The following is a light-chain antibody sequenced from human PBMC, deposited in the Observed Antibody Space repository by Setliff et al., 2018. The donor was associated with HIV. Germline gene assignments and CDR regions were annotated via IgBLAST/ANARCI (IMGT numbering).Light chain of an antibody. J-gene: IGLJ1*01. Sequence: QSVLTQPPSASWTPGQRVTIPCSGSSSNIGSNIVNWYQHLPGTAPKLLIYRNNQRPSGVPDRFSGSKSGTSASLAISGLQSEDEADYYCATWDDSLNGKVFGSGTKVTVL. CDR2: RNN. CDR3: ATWDDSLNGKV. CDR1: SSNIGSNI. V-gene: IGLV1-44*01.